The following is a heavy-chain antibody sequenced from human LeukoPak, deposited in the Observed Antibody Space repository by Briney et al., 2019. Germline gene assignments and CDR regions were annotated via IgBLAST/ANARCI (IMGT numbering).Heavy chain of an antibody. V-gene: IGHV3-23*01. CDR2: ISGSGGST. CDR3: AKGSIAAAGGGYNWFDP. CDR1: GFTFSSYA. D-gene: IGHD6-13*01. J-gene: IGHJ5*02. Sequence: GGSLRLSCAASGFTFSSYAMSWVRQAPGKGLEWVSVISGSGGSTYYADSVRGRFIISRDNSKNTLFLQMNSLRAEDTAVYYCAKGSIAAAGGGYNWFDPWGQGTLVTVPS.